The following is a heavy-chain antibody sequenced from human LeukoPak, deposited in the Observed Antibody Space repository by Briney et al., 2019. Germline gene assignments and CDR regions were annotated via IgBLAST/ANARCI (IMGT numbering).Heavy chain of an antibody. Sequence: PSGTLSLTCAVSGGSISSSNWWSWVRQPPGKGLEWIGEIYHSGSTNYNPSLKSRVTISVDTSKNQFSLKLSSVTAADTAVYYCARPHSSSWSYFDYWGQGTLVTVSS. CDR3: ARPHSSSWSYFDY. J-gene: IGHJ4*02. CDR2: IYHSGST. D-gene: IGHD6-13*01. V-gene: IGHV4-4*02. CDR1: GGSISSSNW.